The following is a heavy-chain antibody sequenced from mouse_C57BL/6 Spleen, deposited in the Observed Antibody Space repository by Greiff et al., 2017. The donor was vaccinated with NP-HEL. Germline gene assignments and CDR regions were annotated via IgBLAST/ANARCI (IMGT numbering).Heavy chain of an antibody. J-gene: IGHJ3*01. CDR3: ARAITSVVARGFAY. D-gene: IGHD1-1*01. Sequence: QVQLQQSGAELVRPGTSVKVSCKASGYAFTNYLIEWVKQRPGQGLEWIGVINPGSGGTNYNEKFKGKATLTADKSSSPAYMQLSSLTSEDSAVYFCARAITSVVARGFAYWGQGTLVTVSA. CDR1: GYAFTNYL. CDR2: INPGSGGT. V-gene: IGHV1-54*01.